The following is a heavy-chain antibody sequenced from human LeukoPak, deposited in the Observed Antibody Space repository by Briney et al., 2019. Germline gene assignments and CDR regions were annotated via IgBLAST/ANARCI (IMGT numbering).Heavy chain of an antibody. CDR2: ISSSGGST. Sequence: GGSLRLSCAASGFTFSNYGMSWVRQAPGKGLEWVSGISSSGGSTYYADSVQGRFTISRDNSKNTLYLQMNSLRAEDTAVYYWARASFGVTMDYWRRGTLVTVSS. CDR3: ARASFGVTMDY. V-gene: IGHV3-23*01. J-gene: IGHJ4*02. D-gene: IGHD3-10*01. CDR1: GFTFSNYG.